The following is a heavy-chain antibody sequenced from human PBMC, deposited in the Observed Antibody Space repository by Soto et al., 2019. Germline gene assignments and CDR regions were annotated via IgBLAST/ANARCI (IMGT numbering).Heavy chain of an antibody. CDR2: ISAYNGNT. CDR1: GYTFTSYG. V-gene: IGHV1-18*01. D-gene: IGHD6-19*01. CDR3: ARVFLYSSGWLSGNWFDP. J-gene: IGHJ5*02. Sequence: ASVKVSCKASGYTFTSYGISWVRQAPGQGLEWMGWISAYNGNTNYAQKLQGRVTMTTDTSTSTAYMELRSLRSDDTAVYYCARVFLYSSGWLSGNWFDPWGQGTLVTVSS.